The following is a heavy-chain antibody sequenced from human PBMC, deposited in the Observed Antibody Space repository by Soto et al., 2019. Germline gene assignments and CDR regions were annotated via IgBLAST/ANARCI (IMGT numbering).Heavy chain of an antibody. CDR2: VNGDGGTT. CDR1: GFTFSSYW. CDR3: VRGSAWPNFDC. Sequence: EVQLVESGGGLVQPGGSLRLSCVASGFTFSSYWMHWVRQVPGKGMVWVSRVNGDGGTTAYADSVKGRFTISRDNAKNTLFLQMTSLRAEDTAVYYCVRGSAWPNFDCWGQGTLVTVSS. J-gene: IGHJ4*02. V-gene: IGHV3-74*01.